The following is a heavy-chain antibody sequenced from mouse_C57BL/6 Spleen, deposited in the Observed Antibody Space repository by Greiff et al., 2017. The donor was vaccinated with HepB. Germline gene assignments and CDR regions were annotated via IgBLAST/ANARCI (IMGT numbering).Heavy chain of an antibody. V-gene: IGHV14-4*01. CDR3: TTGITTVDYAMDY. CDR1: GFNIKDAY. Sequence: VQLQQSGAELVRPGASVKLSCTASGFNIKDAYMHWVKQRPEQGLEWIGWIAPDNGDTEYASKFQGKATITAATSSNTAYLQLSSLTSEDTAVYYCTTGITTVDYAMDYWGQGTSVTVSS. D-gene: IGHD1-1*01. J-gene: IGHJ4*01. CDR2: IAPDNGDT.